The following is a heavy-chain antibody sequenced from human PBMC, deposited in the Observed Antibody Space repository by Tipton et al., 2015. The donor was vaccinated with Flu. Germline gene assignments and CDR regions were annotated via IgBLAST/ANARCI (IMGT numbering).Heavy chain of an antibody. J-gene: IGHJ6*02. CDR2: INSDGSST. D-gene: IGHD4-17*01. V-gene: IGHV3-74*01. CDR3: AIPSGRATVNYSGMDV. Sequence: SLRLSCAASGFTFSSYWMHWVRQAPGKGLVWVSRINSDGSSTSYADSVKGRFTISRDNAKNTLYLQMNSLRAEDTAVYYCAIPSGRATVNYSGMDVWGQGTTVTVSS. CDR1: GFTFSSYW.